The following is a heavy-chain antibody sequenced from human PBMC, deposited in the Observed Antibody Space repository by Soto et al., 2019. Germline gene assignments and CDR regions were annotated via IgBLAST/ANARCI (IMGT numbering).Heavy chain of an antibody. V-gene: IGHV1-18*04. CDR1: GYTFTSYG. Sequence: QVQLVQSGAEVKKPGASVKVSCKASGYTFTSYGISWVRQAPGQGLEWMGWISAYNGNTNYAQKLQGRVTMTTDTSTSTAYLELRSLRSDDTAVYYCARDRRCSSTSYYTFGNWFDPWGQGTLVTVSS. J-gene: IGHJ5*02. D-gene: IGHD2-2*02. CDR2: ISAYNGNT. CDR3: ARDRRCSSTSYYTFGNWFDP.